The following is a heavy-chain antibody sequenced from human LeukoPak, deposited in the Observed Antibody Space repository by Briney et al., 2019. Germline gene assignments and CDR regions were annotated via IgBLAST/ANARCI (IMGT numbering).Heavy chain of an antibody. J-gene: IGHJ3*02. CDR2: IYHSGST. D-gene: IGHD3-22*01. V-gene: IGHV4-30-2*01. Sequence: PSETLSLTCAVSGGSISSGGYSWSWIRQPPGKGLEWIGYIYHSGSTYYNPSLKSRVTISVDRSKNQFSLKLSSVTAADTAVYYCARAGGSSGYSDAFDIWGQGTMVTVSS. CDR3: ARAGGSSGYSDAFDI. CDR1: GGSISSGGYS.